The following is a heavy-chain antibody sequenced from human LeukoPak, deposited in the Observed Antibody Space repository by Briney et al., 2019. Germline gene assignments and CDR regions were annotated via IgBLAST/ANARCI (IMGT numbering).Heavy chain of an antibody. Sequence: GSSVKLSFTSSGGTFRTYTFSWVRQGPGQGLEWVGGITPIFGAPKNAQKFQGRVTITAEESTSTVYMELSSLRSEDTAIYYCARDLGRDILANYLEDYWGQGTLVTVSS. CDR3: ARDLGRDILANYLEDY. CDR1: GGTFRTYT. V-gene: IGHV1-69*01. D-gene: IGHD3-9*01. J-gene: IGHJ4*02. CDR2: ITPIFGAP.